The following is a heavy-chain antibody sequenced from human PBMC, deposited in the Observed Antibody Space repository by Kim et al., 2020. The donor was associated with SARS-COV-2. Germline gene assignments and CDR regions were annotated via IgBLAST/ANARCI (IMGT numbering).Heavy chain of an antibody. Sequence: GGSLRLSCAASGLSFRTDAMSWVRQAPGKGLEWVSAISANGASRHSADSVKGRFTISRDNSKNSLYLQMNSLRVDDTAVYYCVKSITWTFDLWGQGTLVTVSS. CDR3: VKSITWTFDL. J-gene: IGHJ4*02. CDR2: ISANGASR. D-gene: IGHD1-1*01. V-gene: IGHV3-23*01. CDR1: GLSFRTDA.